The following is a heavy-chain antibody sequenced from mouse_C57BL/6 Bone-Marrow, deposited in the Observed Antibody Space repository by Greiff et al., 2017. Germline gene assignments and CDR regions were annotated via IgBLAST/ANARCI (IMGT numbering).Heavy chain of an antibody. J-gene: IGHJ2*01. D-gene: IGHD1-1*01. V-gene: IGHV1-82*01. CDR3: AREVITTVVASYYFDY. CDR1: GYAFSSSW. Sequence: QVQLQQSGPELVKPGASVKISCKASGYAFSSSWMNWVKQRPGKGLEWIGRIYPGDGDTNYIGKFKGKATLTADKSSSTAYMQLSSLTSEDSAVYFCAREVITTVVASYYFDYWGQGTTLTVSS. CDR2: IYPGDGDT.